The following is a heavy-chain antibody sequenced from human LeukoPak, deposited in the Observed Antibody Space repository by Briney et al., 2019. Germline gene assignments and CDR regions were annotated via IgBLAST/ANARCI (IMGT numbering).Heavy chain of an antibody. D-gene: IGHD5-24*01. CDR2: IYSGGST. J-gene: IGHJ4*02. CDR3: ARGGDGYNEIPCDY. CDR1: GFTVSSNY. V-gene: IGHV3-53*01. Sequence: HPGGSLRLSCAASGFTVSSNYMSWVRQAPGKGLEWVSVIYSGGSTYYADSVKGRFTISRDNSKNTLYLQMNSLRAEDTAVYYCARGGDGYNEIPCDYWGQGTLVTVSS.